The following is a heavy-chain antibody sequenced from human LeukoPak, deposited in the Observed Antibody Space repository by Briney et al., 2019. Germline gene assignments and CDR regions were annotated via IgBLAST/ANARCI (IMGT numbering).Heavy chain of an antibody. CDR2: IKQDGSEK. CDR3: ARERDTAMVRSGAFDI. CDR1: GFTLSSYW. D-gene: IGHD5-18*01. J-gene: IGHJ3*02. Sequence: TGRCLRLSCAVSGFTLSSYWMSWVRQAPGKGLEWVANIKQDGSEKYYVDSVKGRFTISRDNAKSSLYLQMNSLRAEDTAVYYCARERDTAMVRSGAFDIWGQGTMVTVSS. V-gene: IGHV3-7*03.